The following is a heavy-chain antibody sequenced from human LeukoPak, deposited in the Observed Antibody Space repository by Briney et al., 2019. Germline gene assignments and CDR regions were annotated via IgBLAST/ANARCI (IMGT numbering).Heavy chain of an antibody. J-gene: IGHJ4*02. Sequence: SETLSLTCTVSGGSISSSGYYWGWIRQPPGKGLEWIGSIYYSGSTYYNPSLKSRVTISVDTSKNQFSLKLSSVTAADTAVYYCARQLGYCSSTSCEITDYWGQGTLVTVSS. V-gene: IGHV4-39*01. CDR2: IYYSGST. CDR3: ARQLGYCSSTSCEITDY. D-gene: IGHD2-2*01. CDR1: GGSISSSGYY.